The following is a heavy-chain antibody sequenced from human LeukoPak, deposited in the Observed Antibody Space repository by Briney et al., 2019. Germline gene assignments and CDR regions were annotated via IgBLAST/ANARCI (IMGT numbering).Heavy chain of an antibody. V-gene: IGHV4-39*07. J-gene: IGHJ4*02. CDR3: ARDADYGGNVY. Sequence: PSETLSLTCTVSGGSISSSSYYWGWIRQPPGKGLEWIGSIYYSGSTNYNPSLKSRVTMSVDTSKNQFSLKLSSVTAADTAVYYCARDADYGGNVYWGQGTLVTVSS. CDR1: GGSISSSSYY. CDR2: IYYSGST. D-gene: IGHD4-23*01.